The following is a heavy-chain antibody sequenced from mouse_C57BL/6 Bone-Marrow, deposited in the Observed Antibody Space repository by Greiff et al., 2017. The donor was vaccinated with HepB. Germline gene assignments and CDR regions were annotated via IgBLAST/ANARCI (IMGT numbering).Heavy chain of an antibody. CDR3: AKHERHSKGGYYAMDY. D-gene: IGHD2-5*01. V-gene: IGHV2-9*01. J-gene: IGHJ4*01. CDR2: IWGGGST. Sequence: VMLVESGPGLVAPSQSLSITCTVSGFSLTSYGVDWVRQPPGKGLEWLGVIWGGGSTNYNSALMSRLSISKDNSKSQVFLKMNSLQTDDTAMYYCAKHERHSKGGYYAMDYWGQGTSVTVSS. CDR1: GFSLTSYG.